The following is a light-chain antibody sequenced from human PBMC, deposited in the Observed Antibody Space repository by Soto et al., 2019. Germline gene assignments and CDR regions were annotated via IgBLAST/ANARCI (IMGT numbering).Light chain of an antibody. CDR3: QQYGASPPYT. Sequence: EIVLTQSPGTLSLSPGERATLSCRASRSFASSYLAWYQQRPGQAPRLLIYAASNRATGIPDRFSGSGSGTDFTLTINSLEAEDSAVYYCQQYGASPPYTFGRGTKVEIK. V-gene: IGKV3-20*01. J-gene: IGKJ2*01. CDR1: RSFASSY. CDR2: AAS.